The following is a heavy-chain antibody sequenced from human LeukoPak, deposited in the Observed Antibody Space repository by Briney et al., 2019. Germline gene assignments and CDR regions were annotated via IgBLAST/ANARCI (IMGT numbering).Heavy chain of an antibody. CDR1: GGSISSGDHY. D-gene: IGHD2-2*01. J-gene: IGHJ4*02. CDR2: INHSGST. Sequence: SQTLSLTCTVSGGSISSGDHYWSWIRQPPGKGLEWIGEINHSGSTNYNPSLKSRVTISVDTSKNQFSLKLSSVTAADTAVYYCARGRGYCSSTSCPRYYFDYWGQGTLVTVSS. V-gene: IGHV4-30-4*08. CDR3: ARGRGYCSSTSCPRYYFDY.